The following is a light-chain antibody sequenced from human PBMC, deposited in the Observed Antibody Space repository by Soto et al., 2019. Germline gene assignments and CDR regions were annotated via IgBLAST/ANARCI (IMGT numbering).Light chain of an antibody. Sequence: DIQMTQSPSTLSASVGDRVTITCRASQSISSWLAWYQQKPGKAPKLLIYKASTLKSGVPSRFSGGGSGTEFTITISSLQPDDFATYYCQQYNSYWTFGHGTTVGIK. J-gene: IGKJ1*01. V-gene: IGKV1-5*03. CDR2: KAS. CDR3: QQYNSYWT. CDR1: QSISSW.